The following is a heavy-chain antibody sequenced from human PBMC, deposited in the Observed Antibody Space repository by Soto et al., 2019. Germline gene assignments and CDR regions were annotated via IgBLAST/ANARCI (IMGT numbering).Heavy chain of an antibody. Sequence: ASETLSLTCTVSGGSISSSSYYWGWIRQPPGKGLEWIGSIYYSGSTYYNPSLKSRVTISVDTSKNQFSLKLSSVTAADTAVYYCARHHSSGWMGESFDYWGKGTLVTVS. CDR1: GGSISSSSYY. CDR3: ARHHSSGWMGESFDY. J-gene: IGHJ4*02. V-gene: IGHV4-39*01. D-gene: IGHD6-19*01. CDR2: IYYSGST.